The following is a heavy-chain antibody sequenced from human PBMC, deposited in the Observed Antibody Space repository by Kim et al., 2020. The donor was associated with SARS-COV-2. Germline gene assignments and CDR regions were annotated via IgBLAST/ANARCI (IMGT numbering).Heavy chain of an antibody. J-gene: IGHJ3*02. Sequence: GGSLRLSCAASGFTVSSNYMSWVRQAPGKGLEWVSVIYSGGSTYYADSVKCRFTISRHNSKNTLYLQMNSLRAEDTAVYYCARDSRAGTGAFDIWGQGTMVTVSS. CDR3: ARDSRAGTGAFDI. CDR1: GFTVSSNY. D-gene: IGHD6-19*01. CDR2: IYSGGST. V-gene: IGHV3-53*04.